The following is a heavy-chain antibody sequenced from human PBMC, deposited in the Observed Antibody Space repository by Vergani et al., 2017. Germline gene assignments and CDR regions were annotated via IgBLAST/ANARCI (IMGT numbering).Heavy chain of an antibody. CDR1: GYTFTGYY. V-gene: IGHV1-2*04. Sequence: QVQLVQSGAEVKKPGASVKVSCKASGYTFTGYYMHWVRQAPGQGLEWMGWINPNSGGPNYAQKFQGWVTMTRDTSISTAYMELSRLRSDDTAVYYCARDERSCSSTSCATTWFDPWGQGTLVTVSS. CDR2: INPNSGGP. J-gene: IGHJ5*02. CDR3: ARDERSCSSTSCATTWFDP. D-gene: IGHD2-2*01.